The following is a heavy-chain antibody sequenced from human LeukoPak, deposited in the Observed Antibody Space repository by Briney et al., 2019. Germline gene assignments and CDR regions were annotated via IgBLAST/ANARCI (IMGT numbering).Heavy chain of an antibody. V-gene: IGHV1-2*02. J-gene: IGHJ3*02. CDR1: GYTFTGNY. Sequence: ASVKVSCKASGYTFTGNYMHWVRQAPGQGLEWMGWINPNSGGTNYAQKFQGRVTMTRDTSIGTAYMELSSLRSEDTAVYYCARELLDGNAFDIWGQGTMVTVSS. CDR3: ARELLDGNAFDI. CDR2: INPNSGGT. D-gene: IGHD3-10*01.